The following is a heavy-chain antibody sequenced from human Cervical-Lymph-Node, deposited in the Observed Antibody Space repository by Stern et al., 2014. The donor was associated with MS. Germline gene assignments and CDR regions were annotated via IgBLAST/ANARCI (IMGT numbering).Heavy chain of an antibody. J-gene: IGHJ4*02. CDR3: ARHVQGFDY. V-gene: IGHV5-51*01. CDR1: GYSFTIYY. Sequence: EVQLVQSGAEVKKPGESLKISCKLSGYSFTIYYIAWVRQMPGKGLEWMGVIYPYDSDTTYSPPFQGQVAIAADKSIPTAYLQWSSLRASDTAMYYCARHVQGFDYWGQGTLVTVSS. CDR2: IYPYDSDT.